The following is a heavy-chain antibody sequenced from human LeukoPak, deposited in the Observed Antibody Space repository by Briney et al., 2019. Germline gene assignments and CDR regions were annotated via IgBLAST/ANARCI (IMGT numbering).Heavy chain of an antibody. J-gene: IGHJ4*02. CDR1: GFTFSSYG. V-gene: IGHV3-30*18. Sequence: PGGSLRLSCVASGFTFSSYGMHWVRQAPGKGLEWVAIISYDGNNKYYADSLKGRFTISRDNSKNALYLQMNSLRPEDTALYYCAKDRLWEHGPLDFWGQGTLVTVSS. CDR2: ISYDGNNK. D-gene: IGHD1/OR15-1a*01. CDR3: AKDRLWEHGPLDF.